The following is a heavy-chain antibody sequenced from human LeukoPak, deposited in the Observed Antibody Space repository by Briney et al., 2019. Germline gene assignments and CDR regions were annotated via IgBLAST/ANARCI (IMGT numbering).Heavy chain of an antibody. Sequence: SETLSLTCTVSGGSISSYYGSWIRQPPGKGREWIGYIYYSGSTNYSPSLKSRVTISVDTSKNHFSLKLSSVTAADTAVYYCARVVDRYAFDIWGQGTMVTVSS. J-gene: IGHJ3*02. D-gene: IGHD1-14*01. CDR1: GGSISSYY. CDR3: ARVVDRYAFDI. CDR2: IYYSGST. V-gene: IGHV4-59*01.